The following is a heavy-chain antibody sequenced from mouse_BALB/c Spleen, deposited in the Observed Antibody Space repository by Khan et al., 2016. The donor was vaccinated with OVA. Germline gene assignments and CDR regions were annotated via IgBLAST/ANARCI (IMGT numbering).Heavy chain of an antibody. CDR3: ARELQLGGFSY. CDR2: IWGDGST. V-gene: IGHV2-6-7*01. J-gene: IGHJ3*01. D-gene: IGHD3-1*01. Sequence: QVQLKESGPGLVAPSQSLSITCTVSGFSLTDYGVNWVRQPPGKGLEWLGMIWGDGSTDYNSAFISRLSISKDNSKSQVFLKMNSLQTDETARYNCARELQLGGFSYWGQGTLVTVSA. CDR1: GFSLTDYG.